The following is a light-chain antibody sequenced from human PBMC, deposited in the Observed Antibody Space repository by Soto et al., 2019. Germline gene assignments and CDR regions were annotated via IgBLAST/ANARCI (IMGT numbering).Light chain of an antibody. CDR3: QTYNSALLFT. CDR1: QGISNY. J-gene: IGKJ3*01. CDR2: AAS. V-gene: IGKV1-27*01. Sequence: DIQMTQSPSSLSASVGDRVTITCRASQGISNYLAWYQQKPGKVPKLLIYAASTLQSGVPSRFSGSGSGTDFTLTISSLQPEDVATYYCQTYNSALLFTFGPGTKVDIK.